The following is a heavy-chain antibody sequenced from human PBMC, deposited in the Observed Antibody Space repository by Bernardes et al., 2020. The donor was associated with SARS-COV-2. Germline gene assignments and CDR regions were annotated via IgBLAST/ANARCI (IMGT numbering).Heavy chain of an antibody. CDR1: GFTFSSYA. CDR3: ARIDSGSYYGAFDI. V-gene: IGHV3-30-3*01. J-gene: IGHJ3*02. CDR2: ISYDGSNK. D-gene: IGHD1-26*01. Sequence: GGSLRLSCAASGFTFSSYAMHWVRQAPGKGLEWVAVISYDGSNKYYADSVKGRFTISRDNSKNTLYLQMNSLRAEDTAVYYCARIDSGSYYGAFDIWGQGTMVTVSS.